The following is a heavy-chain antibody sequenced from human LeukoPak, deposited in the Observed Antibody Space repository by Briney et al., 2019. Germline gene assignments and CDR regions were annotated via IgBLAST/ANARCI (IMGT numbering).Heavy chain of an antibody. V-gene: IGHV3-23*01. CDR1: GFIFSSYA. D-gene: IGHD3/OR15-3a*01. CDR2: IRTSGET. CDR3: GTXSYXVWTGINWFDP. J-gene: IGHJ5*02. Sequence: GGSLRLSCAASGFIFSSYAISWVRQAPGKGLEWVSGIRTSGETFYADSVKGRFTISRDISKSTVYLQMSSLRAEDSAIYYCGTXSYXVWTGINWFDPWGQGTLVTVSS.